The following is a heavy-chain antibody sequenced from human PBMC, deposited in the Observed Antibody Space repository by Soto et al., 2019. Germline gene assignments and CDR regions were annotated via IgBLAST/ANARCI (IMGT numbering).Heavy chain of an antibody. D-gene: IGHD6-19*01. J-gene: IGHJ4*02. V-gene: IGHV3-23*01. Sequence: PVGSLRLSCAASGFTFSSYSMNWVRQAPGKGLEWVSGISGYSGPTQYTDSVKGRFTISRDNSQNTVFLQMHSLRVKDTAVYYWAKGSGSRGWFHHFDYWGQGPLVTVSS. CDR1: GFTFSSYS. CDR2: ISGYSGPT. CDR3: AKGSGSRGWFHHFDY.